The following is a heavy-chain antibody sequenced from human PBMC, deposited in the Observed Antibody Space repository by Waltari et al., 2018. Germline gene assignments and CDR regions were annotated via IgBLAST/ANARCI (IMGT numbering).Heavy chain of an antibody. CDR2: IYHSGST. D-gene: IGHD2-15*01. V-gene: IGHV4-30-2*01. Sequence: QLQLQESGSGLVKPSQTLSLTCAVSGGSISSGGYSWSWIRQPPGKGLEWIGYIYHSGSTYYNPSLKSRVTISVDRSKNQFSLKLSSVTAADTAVYYCARAFCSGGSCSAPRVAFDIWGQGTMVTVSS. J-gene: IGHJ3*02. CDR1: GGSISSGGYS. CDR3: ARAFCSGGSCSAPRVAFDI.